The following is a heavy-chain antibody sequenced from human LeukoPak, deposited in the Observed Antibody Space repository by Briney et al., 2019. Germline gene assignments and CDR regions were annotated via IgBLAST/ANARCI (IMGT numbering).Heavy chain of an antibody. D-gene: IGHD4-17*01. CDR2: INWNSGSI. Sequence: GRSLRLSCAASGFTFDDYAMHWVRQAPGKGLEGVSGINWNSGSINYADSVRGRFTISRGNAKNSLYLQMNSLRVEDTALYYCAKDIRGGWTTGTQGYLDYWGQGTLVTVSS. CDR3: AKDIRGGWTTGTQGYLDY. V-gene: IGHV3-9*01. J-gene: IGHJ4*02. CDR1: GFTFDDYA.